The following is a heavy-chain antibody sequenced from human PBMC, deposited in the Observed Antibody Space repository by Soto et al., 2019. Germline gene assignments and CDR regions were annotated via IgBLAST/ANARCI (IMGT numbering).Heavy chain of an antibody. CDR1: VYTLGDHY. V-gene: IGHV1-2*02. CDR3: ARARFARRDFDN. CDR2: LNPRSGET. Sequence: QVQLLQSGAEVKKPGASVRVSCKASVYTLGDHYLHWVRQAPGQGLEWMGWLNPRSGETDSAQGFRGRVNMTSDTSTNTAYLELNSLRSDDTAVYFCARARFARRDFDNCGQGSLVTVSS. J-gene: IGHJ4*02. D-gene: IGHD1-1*01.